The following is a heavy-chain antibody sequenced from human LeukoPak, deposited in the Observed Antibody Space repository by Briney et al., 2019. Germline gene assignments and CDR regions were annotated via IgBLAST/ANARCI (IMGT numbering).Heavy chain of an antibody. V-gene: IGHV4-31*03. CDR3: ARYLYSSGWYYFDY. CDR1: GGSISSGGDY. CDR2: IYYSGST. D-gene: IGHD6-19*01. J-gene: IGHJ4*02. Sequence: TLSLTCTVSGGSISSGGDYWSWIRQHPGKGLEWIGYIYYSGSTYYSPSLKSRVTISVDTSKNQFSLKLSSVTAADTAVYYCARYLYSSGWYYFDYWGQGTLVTVSS.